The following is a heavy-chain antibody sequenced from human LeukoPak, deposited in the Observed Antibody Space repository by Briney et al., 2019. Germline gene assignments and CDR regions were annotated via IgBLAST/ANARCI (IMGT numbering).Heavy chain of an antibody. CDR1: GYTFITYG. D-gene: IGHD3-10*01. CDR3: ARELTEYYGSGSYYTGGLDY. Sequence: ASVKVSCKASGYTFITYGISWVRQAPGQGLEWMGWISVYKGNTNYAQNLQGRVTMTTDTSTSTAYMELRSLRSDDTAVYYCARELTEYYGSGSYYTGGLDYWGQGTLVTVSS. J-gene: IGHJ4*02. CDR2: ISVYKGNT. V-gene: IGHV1-18*01.